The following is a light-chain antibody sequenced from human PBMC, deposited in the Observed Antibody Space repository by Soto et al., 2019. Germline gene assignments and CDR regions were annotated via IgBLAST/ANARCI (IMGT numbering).Light chain of an antibody. CDR1: ETVATN. Sequence: EIVLTPSPATLSFSPVEISTLSCWASETVATNLAWYQQKPGQAPRLLIYGASTRATGIPARFSGSGSGTEFTLTISSLQSEDFAVYYCKQYDNWLNCGGGNKGDIK. CDR2: GAS. J-gene: IGKJ4*01. CDR3: KQYDNWLN. V-gene: IGKV3-15*01.